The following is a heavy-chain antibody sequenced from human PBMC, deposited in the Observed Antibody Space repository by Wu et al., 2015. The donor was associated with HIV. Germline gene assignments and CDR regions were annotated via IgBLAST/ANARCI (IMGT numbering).Heavy chain of an antibody. CDR3: ARDRVLFNSIAVAGRYFYGMDV. CDR2: INPLFGTT. J-gene: IGHJ6*02. CDR1: GDGFTSYA. V-gene: IGHV1-69*05. D-gene: IGHD6-19*01. Sequence: QVHLVQFGGEVKKPGSSVKVTCKASGDGFTSYAVSWVRQAPGQGLEWMGGINPLFGTTKFTQKFQGRLTITTDELRTTAYMELSSLRSEDTAVYYCARDRVLFNSIAVAGRYFYGMDVVGPRDHGHRLL.